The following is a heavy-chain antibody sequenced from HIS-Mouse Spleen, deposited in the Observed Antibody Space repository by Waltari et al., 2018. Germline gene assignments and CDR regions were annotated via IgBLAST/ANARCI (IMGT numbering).Heavy chain of an antibody. V-gene: IGHV3-43D*03. J-gene: IGHJ4*02. CDR2: ISWDGGST. CDR3: AKDRDGSGSYSDY. CDR1: GFTFDDYA. Sequence: EVQLVESGGVVVQPGGSLRLSCAASGFTFDDYAMHWVRQAPGKGMDWVFLISWDGGSTYYADSVKGRFTISRDNSKSALYLQMNSLRAEDTALYYCAKDRDGSGSYSDYWGQGTLVTVSS. D-gene: IGHD3-10*01.